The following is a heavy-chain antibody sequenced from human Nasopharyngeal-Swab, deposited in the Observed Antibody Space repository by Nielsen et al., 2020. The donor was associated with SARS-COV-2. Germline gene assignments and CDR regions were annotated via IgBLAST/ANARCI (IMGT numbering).Heavy chain of an antibody. V-gene: IGHV1-69*13. CDR2: IIPIFGTA. D-gene: IGHD6-6*01. CDR1: GGTFSSYA. J-gene: IGHJ6*02. Sequence: SVKVSCKASGGTFSSYAISWVRQAPGQGLEWMGGIIPIFGTANYAQKSQGRVTITADESTSTAYMELSSLRSEDTAVYYCARGLSEYSSSSDVSGYYYGMDVWGQGTTVTVSS. CDR3: ARGLSEYSSSSDVSGYYYGMDV.